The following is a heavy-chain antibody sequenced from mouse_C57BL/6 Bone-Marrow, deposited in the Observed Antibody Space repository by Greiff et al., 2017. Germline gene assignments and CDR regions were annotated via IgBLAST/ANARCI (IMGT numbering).Heavy chain of an antibody. D-gene: IGHD1-1*01. CDR3: ARTDYGGFAY. CDR2: ISNLAYSI. J-gene: IGHJ3*01. V-gene: IGHV5-15*01. Sequence: EVQRVESGGGLVQPGGSLKLSCAASGFTFSDYGMAWVRQAPRKGPEWVAFISNLAYSIYYADTVTGRFTISRENAKNTLYLEMSSLRSEDTAMYYCARTDYGGFAYWGQGTLVTVSA. CDR1: GFTFSDYG.